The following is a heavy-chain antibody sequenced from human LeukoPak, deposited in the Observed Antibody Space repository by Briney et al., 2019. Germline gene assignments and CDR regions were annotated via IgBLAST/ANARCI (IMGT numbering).Heavy chain of an antibody. CDR3: AKGVYSGYDSIDY. D-gene: IGHD5-12*01. CDR2: ISYDGSNK. V-gene: IGHV3-30*18. CDR1: GFTFSSYG. Sequence: GGSLRLSCAASGFTFSSYGMHWVRQAPGKGLEWVAVISYDGSNKYYADSVKGRFTISRDNSKNTLYLQMNSLRAEDTAVYYCAKGVYSGYDSIDYWGQGTLVTVSS. J-gene: IGHJ4*02.